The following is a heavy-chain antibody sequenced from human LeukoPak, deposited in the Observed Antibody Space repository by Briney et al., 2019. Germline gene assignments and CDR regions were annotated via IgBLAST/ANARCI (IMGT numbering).Heavy chain of an antibody. CDR2: INHSGGT. D-gene: IGHD3-16*02. Sequence: SETLSLTCTLYGDSLNGSYWSWIRQPPGKGLEWIGEINHSGGTHYNPALWSRLTISIDTSKNKFSLQLTSVTAADTGVYFCARVSDIMISFGGAISYFDYWGQGALVTVSS. CDR3: ARVSDIMISFGGAISYFDY. V-gene: IGHV4-34*01. J-gene: IGHJ4*02. CDR1: GDSLNGSY.